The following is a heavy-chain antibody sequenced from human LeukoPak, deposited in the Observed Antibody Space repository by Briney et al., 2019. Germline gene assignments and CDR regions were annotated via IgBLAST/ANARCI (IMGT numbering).Heavy chain of an antibody. CDR3: ASGGYSYGYGYFDL. J-gene: IGHJ2*01. Sequence: SQTLSLTCAISGDSVSSNSAAWNWIRQSPSRGLEWLGRTYYRSNWYNDYAVSVKSRITINVDTSKDQFSLQLNSVTPEDTAVYYCASGGYSYGYGYFDLWGRGTLVTVSS. V-gene: IGHV6-1*01. D-gene: IGHD5-18*01. CDR2: TYYRSNWYN. CDR1: GDSVSSNSAA.